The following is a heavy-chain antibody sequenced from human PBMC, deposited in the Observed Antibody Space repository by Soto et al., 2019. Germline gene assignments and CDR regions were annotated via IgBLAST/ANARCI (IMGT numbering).Heavy chain of an antibody. CDR1: GGSISISSYY. D-gene: IGHD6-13*01. V-gene: IGHV4-39*01. Sequence: AETLSLTCTVSGGSISISSYYLGWVRQPPGKGLEWIGSIYYSGSTYYNPSLRSRVTISVDTSKNQFSLKLTSVTAADTAVYYCARQAIIALVGYWGKGKXVTVSP. CDR3: ARQAIIALVGY. CDR2: IYYSGST. J-gene: IGHJ4*02.